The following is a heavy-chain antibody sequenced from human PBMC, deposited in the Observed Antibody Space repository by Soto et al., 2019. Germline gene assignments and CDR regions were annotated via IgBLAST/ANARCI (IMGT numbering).Heavy chain of an antibody. CDR1: GFTFSGYW. J-gene: IGHJ4*02. Sequence: EVQLVESGGGLVQPGGSLRLSCAASGFTFSGYWMAWVRQAPGKGLEWVANINQGGGEKYHVDSVKGRFTISRDNAANSLKLQMNIMGAEDTAVYYGAMDATYCQDCWGRGTLVTVSS. CDR3: AMDATYCQDC. CDR2: INQGGGEK. D-gene: IGHD2-15*01. V-gene: IGHV3-7*03.